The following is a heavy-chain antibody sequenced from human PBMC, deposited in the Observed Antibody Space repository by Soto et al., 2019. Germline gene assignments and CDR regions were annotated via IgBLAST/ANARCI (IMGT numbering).Heavy chain of an antibody. J-gene: IGHJ4*02. CDR3: ARDFYYHGSGTMGGYFDY. D-gene: IGHD3-10*01. CDR2: IYSGGST. V-gene: IGHV3-66*01. Sequence: EVQLVESGGGLVLPGGSLRLSCAASGITVSSNYMSWVRQAPGKGLELVSVIYSGGSTYYADSVKGRFTISRDNSKNTLYVQMNSLRAEDTAVYYCARDFYYHGSGTMGGYFDYWGQGTLVTVSS. CDR1: GITVSSNY.